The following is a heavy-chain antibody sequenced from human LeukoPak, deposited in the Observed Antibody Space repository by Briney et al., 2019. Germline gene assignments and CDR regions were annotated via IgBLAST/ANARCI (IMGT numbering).Heavy chain of an antibody. J-gene: IGHJ6*02. V-gene: IGHV3-74*01. D-gene: IGHD4-4*01. CDR2: INSDGSST. CDR1: GFTFSSYW. CDR3: ARLPTVSAYYYYGMDV. Sequence: GGSLRLSCAASGFTFSSYWMPWVRQAPGKGLVWVSRINSDGSSTSYADSVKGRFTISRDNAKNTLYLQMNSLRAEDTAVYYCARLPTVSAYYYYGMDVWGQGTTVTVSS.